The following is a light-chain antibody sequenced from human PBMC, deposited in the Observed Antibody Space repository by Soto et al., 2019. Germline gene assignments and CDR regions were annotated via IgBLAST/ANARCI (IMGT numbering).Light chain of an antibody. Sequence: QSALTQPRSVSGSPGQSVAISCTGTSSDVGAYNYVSWYQQHPGKVPKLMIYDVSKRPSGVPDRFSGSKSDNTASLTISGLQAEDEADYCCCSYAGGPFVFGTGTKLTVL. CDR3: CSYAGGPFV. J-gene: IGLJ1*01. CDR1: SSDVGAYNY. CDR2: DVS. V-gene: IGLV2-11*01.